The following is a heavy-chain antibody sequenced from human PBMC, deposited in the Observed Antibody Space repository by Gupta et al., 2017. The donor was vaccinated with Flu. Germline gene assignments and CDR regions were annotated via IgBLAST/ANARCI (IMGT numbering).Heavy chain of an antibody. V-gene: IGHV2-70*13. Sequence: GMWVTWIRQPPGKALEWLALIDADDNQHYSTSLRPRITSSKDTSKNQVVLTLTNMDPVDTATEYGARRTKYCSGDRCYGGDRGIDDGGQGTVVTVSS. CDR1: GMW. CDR3: ARRTKYCSGDRCYGGDRGIDD. J-gene: IGHJ4*02. D-gene: IGHD2-15*01. CDR2: IDADDNQ.